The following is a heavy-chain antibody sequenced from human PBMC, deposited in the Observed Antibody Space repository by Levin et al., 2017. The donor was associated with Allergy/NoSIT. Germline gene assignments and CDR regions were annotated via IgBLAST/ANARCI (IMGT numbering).Heavy chain of an antibody. CDR1: GFTLTSYG. CDR3: ARDGVPTGQYSQFDN. Sequence: GGSLRLSCAASGFTLTSYGMHWVRQAPGKGLEWVAVMWYDGRRTYYADSVKGRFTISRAESKNKFYMEMNSLRAEDTAVYVCARDGVPTGQYSQFDNWGQGTLVNVSS. D-gene: IGHD2-8*02. J-gene: IGHJ4*02. CDR2: MWYDGRRT. V-gene: IGHV3-33*01.